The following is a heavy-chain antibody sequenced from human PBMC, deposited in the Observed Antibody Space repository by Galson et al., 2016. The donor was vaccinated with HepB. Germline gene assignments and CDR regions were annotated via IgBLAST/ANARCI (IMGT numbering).Heavy chain of an antibody. CDR3: ARQYNMLFDP. V-gene: IGHV4-31*03. J-gene: IGHJ5*02. CDR2: ISYSWNT. Sequence: TLSLTCTVSGGSITSGSYFWGWVRQHPGQGLEWIGYISYSWNTHYNPSLKSRVTKSADTPKSQFSLKVNSVTAADTAVYYCARQYNMLFDPWGQGTLVTVSS. CDR1: GGSITSGSYF. D-gene: IGHD1-14*01.